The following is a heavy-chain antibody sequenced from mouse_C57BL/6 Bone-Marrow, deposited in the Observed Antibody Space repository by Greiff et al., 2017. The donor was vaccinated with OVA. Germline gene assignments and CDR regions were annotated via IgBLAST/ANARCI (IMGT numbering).Heavy chain of an antibody. CDR2: IDPENGDT. V-gene: IGHV14-4*01. D-gene: IGHD1-1*01. J-gene: IGHJ1*03. CDR3: TFYGSSYRGYFDV. CDR1: GFNIKDDY. Sequence: EVMLVESGAELVRPGASVKLSCTASGFNIKDDYMHWVKQRPEQGLEWIGWIDPENGDTEYASKFQGKATITADTSSNTAYLQLSSLTSEDTAVYYCTFYGSSYRGYFDVWGTGTTVTVSS.